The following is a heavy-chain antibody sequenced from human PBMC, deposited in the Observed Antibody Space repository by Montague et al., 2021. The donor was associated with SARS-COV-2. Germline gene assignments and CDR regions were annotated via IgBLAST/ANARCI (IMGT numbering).Heavy chain of an antibody. CDR1: GGSISSGRFY. Sequence: SETLSLTCTVSGGSISSGRFYWGWIRQPPGKGLEWIGNIYYRGYTYYNPSLKSRVTISVDTSKNQFSLKLSSVTAADTAVYYCTREGYQVLWSDYYYYGMDVWGQGTTVTVSS. D-gene: IGHD2-2*01. J-gene: IGHJ6*02. CDR2: IYYRGYT. CDR3: TREGYQVLWSDYYYYGMDV. V-gene: IGHV4-39*02.